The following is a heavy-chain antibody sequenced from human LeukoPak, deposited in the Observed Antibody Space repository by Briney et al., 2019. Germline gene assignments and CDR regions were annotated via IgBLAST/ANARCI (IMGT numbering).Heavy chain of an antibody. Sequence: ASVKVSCKASGYKFIDFGITWVRQAPGQGLEWMGWISGYNGKTNYAQKFQGRVTMTTDTSTSTVYLELRSLRSDDTAVYYCARWETGSWFDPWGQGTLVTISS. CDR1: GYKFIDFG. V-gene: IGHV1-18*01. D-gene: IGHD1-14*01. CDR2: ISGYNGKT. CDR3: ARWETGSWFDP. J-gene: IGHJ5*02.